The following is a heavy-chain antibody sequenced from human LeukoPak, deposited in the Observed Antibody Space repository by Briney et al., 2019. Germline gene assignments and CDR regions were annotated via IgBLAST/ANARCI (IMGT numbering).Heavy chain of an antibody. V-gene: IGHV1-8*01. Sequence: ASVKVSCKASGYTFTSYDINWVRQATGQGLEWMGWMNPNSGNTGYAQKFQGRVTMTRNTSISTAYMELSSLRSEDTAVYYCARAPMITFGGVIVEFDYWGQGTLATVSS. CDR2: MNPNSGNT. J-gene: IGHJ4*02. CDR1: GYTFTSYD. CDR3: ARAPMITFGGVIVEFDY. D-gene: IGHD3-16*02.